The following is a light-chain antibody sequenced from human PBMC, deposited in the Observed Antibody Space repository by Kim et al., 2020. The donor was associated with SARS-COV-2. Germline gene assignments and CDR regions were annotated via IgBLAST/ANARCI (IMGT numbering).Light chain of an antibody. J-gene: IGKJ2*01. Sequence: EIVLTQSPGTLSLSPGERVTLSCRASPSLSSTYLAWYHQRPGQAPSLLIYGASSRATGIPDRFSGSGSGTHFTLTIRRLEPEDFAVYYCQQYDTSPYTFGQGTKLEI. CDR2: GAS. CDR3: QQYDTSPYT. V-gene: IGKV3-20*01. CDR1: PSLSSTY.